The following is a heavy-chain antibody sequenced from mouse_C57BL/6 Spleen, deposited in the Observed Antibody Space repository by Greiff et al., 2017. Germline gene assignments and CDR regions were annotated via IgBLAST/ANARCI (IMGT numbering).Heavy chain of an antibody. CDR3: ARAMVLYYYDY. J-gene: IGHJ2*01. Sequence: EVQLVESEGGLVQPGSSMKLSCTASGFTFSDYYMAWVRQVPEKGLEWVANINYDGSSTYYLDSLKSRFIISRDNAKNILYLQMSSLKSEDTATYYCARAMVLYYYDYWGQSTTLTVST. CDR2: INYDGSST. V-gene: IGHV5-16*01. D-gene: IGHD2-2*01. CDR1: GFTFSDYY.